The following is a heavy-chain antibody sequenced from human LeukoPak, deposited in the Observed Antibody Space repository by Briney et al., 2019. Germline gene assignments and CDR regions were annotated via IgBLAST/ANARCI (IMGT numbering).Heavy chain of an antibody. J-gene: IGHJ4*02. D-gene: IGHD2-2*01. Sequence: ASVKVSSKASGYTFTSYDINWVRQATGQGLDWMGWMNPNSGNTGYAQKFHGRVTMTRDTSISTAYMEVNSLRSQDTAVYSCARVDRYCSSTTCYAPHGYWGQRTMVTVSS. V-gene: IGHV1-8*01. CDR3: ARVDRYCSSTTCYAPHGY. CDR2: MNPNSGNT. CDR1: GYTFTSYD.